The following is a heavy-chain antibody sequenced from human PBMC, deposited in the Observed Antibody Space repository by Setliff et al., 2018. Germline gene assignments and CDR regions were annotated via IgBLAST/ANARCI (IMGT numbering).Heavy chain of an antibody. D-gene: IGHD5-18*01. Sequence: SVKVSCKASGDTFRSYGISWVRQAPGQGLEWMGGTIPMFGSTTYAQKFQGRVTIITDESTTTAYMELSSLRFEDTAVYYCAREGVDTRSSTDYRYYMDVWGKGTTVTVS. CDR1: GDTFRSYG. CDR2: TIPMFGST. J-gene: IGHJ6*03. V-gene: IGHV1-69*05. CDR3: AREGVDTRSSTDYRYYMDV.